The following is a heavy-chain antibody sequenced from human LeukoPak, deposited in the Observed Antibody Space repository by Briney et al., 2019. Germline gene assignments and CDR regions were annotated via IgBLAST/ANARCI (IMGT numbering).Heavy chain of an antibody. CDR2: ISYDGSNK. CDR3: ARDLPDYGDLSDY. CDR1: GFTFSSYA. D-gene: IGHD4-17*01. Sequence: GGSLRLSCAASGFTFSSYAMPWVRQAPGKGLEWVAVISYDGSNKYYADSVKGRFTISRDNSKNTLYLQMNSLRAEDTAVYYCARDLPDYGDLSDYWGQGTLVTVSS. V-gene: IGHV3-30-3*01. J-gene: IGHJ4*02.